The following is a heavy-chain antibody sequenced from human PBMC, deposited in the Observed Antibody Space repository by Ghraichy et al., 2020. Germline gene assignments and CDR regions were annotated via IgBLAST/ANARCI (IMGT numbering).Heavy chain of an antibody. CDR3: ARDGFTYGYYYYYAMDV. D-gene: IGHD5-18*01. J-gene: IGHJ6*02. CDR2: INTEGSGI. V-gene: IGHV3-74*01. Sequence: GGSLRLSCAASGFTFSSYWMHWVRQAPGMGLVWVARINTEGSGISYADSVQGRFTVSRDNAKNTLFLQMDSLRAEDTALYYCARDGFTYGYYYYYAMDVWGQGTPVTVSS. CDR1: GFTFSSYW.